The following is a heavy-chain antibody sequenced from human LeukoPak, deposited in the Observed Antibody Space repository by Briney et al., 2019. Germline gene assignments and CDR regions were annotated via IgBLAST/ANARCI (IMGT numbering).Heavy chain of an antibody. CDR2: ISDSGRHT. CDR3: AKREIDILTGYFLRAGAFDI. Sequence: GGSLRLSCAASGFSFSAYCMSWVRQAPGKGLQWVAAISDSGRHTYYADSVKGRFTISRDNSKRSLFLQMNSLRAEDTAEYYCAKREIDILTGYFLRAGAFDIWGQGTMVTVSS. J-gene: IGHJ3*02. V-gene: IGHV3-23*01. CDR1: GFSFSAYC. D-gene: IGHD3-9*01.